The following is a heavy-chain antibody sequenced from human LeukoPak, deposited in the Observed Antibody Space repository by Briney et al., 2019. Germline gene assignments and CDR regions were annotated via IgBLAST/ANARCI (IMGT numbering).Heavy chain of an antibody. CDR2: IYYSGST. CDR3: ASYKGGSGRYYKIEARYYHMDV. CDR1: GGSISSYY. D-gene: IGHD3-10*01. Sequence: SETLSLTCTVSGGSISSYYWSWIRQPPGKGLEWIAYIYYSGSTNYNPSLKSRVTISVDTSKNQFSLKLSSVTAADTAVYYCASYKGGSGRYYKIEARYYHMDVWGKGTTVTISS. V-gene: IGHV4-59*08. J-gene: IGHJ6*03.